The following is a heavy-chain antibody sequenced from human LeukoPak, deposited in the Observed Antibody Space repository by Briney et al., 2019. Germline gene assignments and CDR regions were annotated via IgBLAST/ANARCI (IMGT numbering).Heavy chain of an antibody. D-gene: IGHD3-16*01. J-gene: IGHJ3*02. CDR2: INPSGGST. V-gene: IGHV1-46*01. Sequence: GASVKVSCKASGYTFTRYYMHWVRQAPGQGLEWMGIINPSGGSTTYAQNFQGRFTISRDNSKNTLYLQMNSLRAEDTAVYYCARERFRGGEGAFDIWGQGTMVTVSS. CDR1: GYTFTRYY. CDR3: ARERFRGGEGAFDI.